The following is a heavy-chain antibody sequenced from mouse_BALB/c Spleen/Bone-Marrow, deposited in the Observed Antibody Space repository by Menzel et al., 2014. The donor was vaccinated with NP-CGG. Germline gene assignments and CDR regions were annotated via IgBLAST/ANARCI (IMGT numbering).Heavy chain of an antibody. V-gene: IGHV1-7*01. J-gene: IGHJ4*01. CDR1: GYTFTRYW. CDR2: INPSTGDT. D-gene: IGHD2-1*01. CDR3: ARGNYEAMDS. Sequence: QVQLQQSGAELAKPGASVKMSCKASGYTFTRYWMHWVKQRPGQGLEWIGYINPSTGDTEYNQKFKDKATLTADMSSSTVYMQLSSLTSVDSAVYYCARGNYEAMDSWGQGTSVTVSS.